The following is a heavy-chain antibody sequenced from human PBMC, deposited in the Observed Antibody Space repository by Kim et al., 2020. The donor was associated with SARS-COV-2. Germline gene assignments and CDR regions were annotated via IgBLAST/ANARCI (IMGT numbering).Heavy chain of an antibody. Sequence: ASVKVSCKASGYTFTSYGISWVRQAPGQGLEWMGWISAYNGNTNYAQKLQGRVTMTTDTSTSTAYMELRSLRSDDTAVYYCARAGGSYYYGTNWFDPWGQGTLVTVSS. CDR3: ARAGGSYYYGTNWFDP. V-gene: IGHV1-18*04. CDR1: GYTFTSYG. D-gene: IGHD3-10*01. CDR2: ISAYNGNT. J-gene: IGHJ5*02.